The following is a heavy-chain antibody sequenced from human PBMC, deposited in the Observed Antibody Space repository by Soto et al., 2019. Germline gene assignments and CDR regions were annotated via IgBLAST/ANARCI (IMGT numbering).Heavy chain of an antibody. D-gene: IGHD2-21*02. J-gene: IGHJ4*02. CDR3: ARADEFVVVTAAVDY. CDR2: ISYDGSNK. V-gene: IGHV3-30-3*01. Sequence: SLRLSCAASGLTFSSYAMHWVRQAPGKGLEWVAVISYDGSNKYYADSVKGRFTISRDNSKNTLYLQMNSLRAEDTAVYYCARADEFVVVTAAVDYWGQGTLVTVSS. CDR1: GLTFSSYA.